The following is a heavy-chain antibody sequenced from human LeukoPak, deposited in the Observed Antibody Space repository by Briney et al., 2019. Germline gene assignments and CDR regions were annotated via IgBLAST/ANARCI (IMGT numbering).Heavy chain of an antibody. J-gene: IGHJ6*03. CDR3: ARGPQQDYDSWSGYYTDYYYYMDV. Sequence: PSETLSLTCAVYGGSFSGYYWSWIRKPPGKGLEWIGEINHSGSTNYNPSLKSRVTISVDTSKNQFSLKLSSVTAADTAVYYCARGPQQDYDSWSGYYTDYYYYMDVWGKGTTVTVSS. V-gene: IGHV4-34*01. CDR2: INHSGST. D-gene: IGHD3-3*01. CDR1: GGSFSGYY.